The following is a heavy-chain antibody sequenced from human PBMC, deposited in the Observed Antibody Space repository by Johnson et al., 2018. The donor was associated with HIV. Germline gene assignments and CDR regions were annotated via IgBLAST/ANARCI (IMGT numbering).Heavy chain of an antibody. D-gene: IGHD1-26*01. J-gene: IGHJ3*02. CDR3: ARKGWARGAFHI. Sequence: QMLLVESGGGVVQPGRSLRLSCAASGFTFSSYSVHWVRQAPGKGLEWVAVISSDESNKYYADSVKGRFTISRDNSKNTLYLQMNSLRAEDTAVYYRARKGWARGAFHIWGQGTMVTVSS. CDR2: ISSDESNK. CDR1: GFTFSSYS. V-gene: IGHV3-30*14.